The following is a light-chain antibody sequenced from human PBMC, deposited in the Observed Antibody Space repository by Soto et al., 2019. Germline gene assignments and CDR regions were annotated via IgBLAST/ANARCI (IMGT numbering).Light chain of an antibody. V-gene: IGKV3-15*01. CDR1: QSVSSN. Sequence: EIVMTQSPATLSVSPGERATLSWRASQSVSSNSAWYQQRPCQAPRLLIYGASTRASGIPARFSGSGSGTEFTLTISSLQSEDFAVYCCQQYNDWPWTFGQGTKVEIK. J-gene: IGKJ1*01. CDR3: QQYNDWPWT. CDR2: GAS.